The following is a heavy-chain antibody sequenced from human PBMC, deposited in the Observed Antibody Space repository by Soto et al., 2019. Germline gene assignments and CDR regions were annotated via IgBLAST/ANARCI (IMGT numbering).Heavy chain of an antibody. CDR3: ARDADILSGSDAFDI. Sequence: QVQLVESGGGLVKPGGSLRLSCAASGFTFSDYYMSWIRQAPGKGLEWVSYISSSSSYTNYADSVKGRFTNSRDNVKNSRNLQVNSLRAEDAAVYYCARDADILSGSDAFDIWGQGTMVTVSS. D-gene: IGHD3-9*01. V-gene: IGHV3-11*05. J-gene: IGHJ3*02. CDR1: GFTFSDYY. CDR2: ISSSSSYT.